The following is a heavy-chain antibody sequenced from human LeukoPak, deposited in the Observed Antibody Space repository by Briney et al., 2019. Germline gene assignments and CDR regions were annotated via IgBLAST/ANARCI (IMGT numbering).Heavy chain of an antibody. CDR3: ARDTRFWSGYYKGVRHWHFDI. V-gene: IGHV1-69*13. CDR2: IIPIFGTA. Sequence: GASVKVSCKASGGTFSSYAISWGRQAPGQGLEWMGGIIPIFGTANYAQKFQGRVTITADESTSTAYMELSSLRSEDTAVYYCARDTRFWSGYYKGVRHWHFDIWGQGTMVTVSS. CDR1: GGTFSSYA. J-gene: IGHJ3*02. D-gene: IGHD3-3*01.